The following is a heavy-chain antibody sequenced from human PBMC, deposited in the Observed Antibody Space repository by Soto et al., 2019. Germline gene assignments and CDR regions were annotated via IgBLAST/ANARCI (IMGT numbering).Heavy chain of an antibody. CDR3: ARGPSYPHPALTAPWWFDP. J-gene: IGHJ5*02. Sequence: GGSLRLSCAASGFTFSSYWMHWVRQAPGKGLVWVSRINSDGSSTSYADSVKGRFTISRDNAKNTLYLQMNSLRAEDTAVYYCARGPSYPHPALTAPWWFDPWGQGTLVTVSS. CDR1: GFTFSSYW. V-gene: IGHV3-74*01. CDR2: INSDGSST.